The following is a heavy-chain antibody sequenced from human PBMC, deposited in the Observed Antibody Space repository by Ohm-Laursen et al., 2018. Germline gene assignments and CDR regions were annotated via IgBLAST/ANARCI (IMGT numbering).Heavy chain of an antibody. CDR3: ARASGSGSYYPPDY. D-gene: IGHD3-10*01. CDR2: ISGSGGST. J-gene: IGHJ4*02. CDR1: GFTFSDHY. Sequence: SLRLSCAASGFTFSDHYMDWVRQAPGKGLEWVSAISGSGGSTTYADSVEGRFTISRDNAKNTLYLQMNSLGAEDTAVYYCARASGSGSYYPPDYWGQGTLVTVSS. V-gene: IGHV3-74*01.